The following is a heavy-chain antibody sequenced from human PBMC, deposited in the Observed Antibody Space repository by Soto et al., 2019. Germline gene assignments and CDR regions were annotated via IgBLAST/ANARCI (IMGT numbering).Heavy chain of an antibody. CDR1: GGSISSSSYY. D-gene: IGHD2-21*02. CDR3: ARLMVTKRLRYYYGMDV. J-gene: IGHJ6*02. V-gene: IGHV4-39*01. CDR2: IYYSGST. Sequence: SETLSLTCTVSGGSISSSSYYWGWIRQPPGKGLEWIGSIYYSGSTYYNPSLKSRVTISVDTSKNQFSLKLSSVTAADTAVYYCARLMVTKRLRYYYGMDVWGQGTIVSVSS.